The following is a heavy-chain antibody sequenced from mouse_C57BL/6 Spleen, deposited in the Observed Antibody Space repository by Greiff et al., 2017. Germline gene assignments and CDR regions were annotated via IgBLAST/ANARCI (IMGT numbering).Heavy chain of an antibody. CDR2: IRNKANGYTT. CDR1: GFPFTDYY. V-gene: IGHV7-3*01. J-gene: IGHJ2*01. CDR3: ARYKYYGSSYGGYFDY. D-gene: IGHD1-1*01. Sequence: EVKLVESGGGLVQPGGSLSLSCAASGFPFTDYYMSWVRQPPGKALEWLGFIRNKANGYTTEYSASVKGRFTISRDNSQSILYLQMNALRAEDSATYYCARYKYYGSSYGGYFDYWGQGTTLTVSS.